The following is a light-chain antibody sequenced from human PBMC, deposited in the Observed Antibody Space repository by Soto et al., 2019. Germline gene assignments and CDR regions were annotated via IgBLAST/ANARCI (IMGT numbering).Light chain of an antibody. J-gene: IGKJ5*01. CDR1: QSVSSSY. CDR2: GAS. Sequence: EIVLTQSPGTLSLSPGERSTRSCSASQSVSSSYLAWYQQKPGQAPRLLIYGASSRATGIPDRFSGSGSGTDFTLTISRLEPEDFAVYYCQRYGSSPFTFGQGTRLEIK. V-gene: IGKV3-20*01. CDR3: QRYGSSPFT.